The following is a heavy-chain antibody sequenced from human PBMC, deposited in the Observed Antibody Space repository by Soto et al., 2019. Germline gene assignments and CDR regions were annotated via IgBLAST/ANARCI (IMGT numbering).Heavy chain of an antibody. Sequence: GGSLRLSCAASGFTFSSYAMRWVRQAPGKGLEWVSAISGSGGSTYYADSVKGRFTISRDNSKNTLYLQMNSLRAEDTAGYYCAKDLYLFRVVVAATDYWGQGTVVTVSS. CDR2: ISGSGGST. D-gene: IGHD2-15*01. CDR1: GFTFSSYA. J-gene: IGHJ4*02. CDR3: AKDLYLFRVVVAATDY. V-gene: IGHV3-23*01.